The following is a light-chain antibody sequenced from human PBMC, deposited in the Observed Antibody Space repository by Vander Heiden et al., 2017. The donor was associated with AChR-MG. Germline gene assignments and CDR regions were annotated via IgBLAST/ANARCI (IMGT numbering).Light chain of an antibody. CDR1: SGDVGSYNL. Sequence: SALTQPASVSGSPGQSITISCTGTSGDVGSYNLVSWYQQHPGKAPKRIIYEVSKRPSGVSNRFSGSKSGNTASLTISGLQAEDEADYYCCSYAGSSTFGVFGGGTKLTVL. CDR3: CSYAGSSTFGV. CDR2: EVS. J-gene: IGLJ2*01. V-gene: IGLV2-23*02.